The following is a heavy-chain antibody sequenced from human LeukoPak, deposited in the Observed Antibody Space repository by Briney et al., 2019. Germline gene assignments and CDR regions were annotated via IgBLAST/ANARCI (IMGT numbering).Heavy chain of an antibody. J-gene: IGHJ4*02. V-gene: IGHV3-21*01. CDR3: ARVSGTGISFDY. CDR2: ISSSSSSYI. D-gene: IGHD1-26*01. Sequence: GGSLRLSCAASGFTFSSYSMNWVRQAPGKGLEWVSSISSSSSSYIYYADSVKGRFTISRDNAKNSLYLQMNSLRAEDTAVYYCARVSGTGISFDYWGQGTLVTVSS. CDR1: GFTFSSYS.